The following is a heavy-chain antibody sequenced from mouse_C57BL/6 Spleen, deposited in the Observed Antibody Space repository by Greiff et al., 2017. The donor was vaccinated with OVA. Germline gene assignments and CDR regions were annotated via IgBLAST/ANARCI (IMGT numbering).Heavy chain of an antibody. CDR1: GFSLTSYG. J-gene: IGHJ4*01. Sequence: QVQLKESGPGLVAPSQSLSITCTVSGFSLTSYGVHWVRQPPGKGLEWLVVIWSDGSTTYNSALKSRLSISKDNSKSQVFLKMNSLQTEDTAMYYCARHGGYLYYYAMDDWGQGTSVTVSS. CDR2: IWSDGST. D-gene: IGHD2-2*01. V-gene: IGHV2-6-1*01. CDR3: ARHGGYLYYYAMDD.